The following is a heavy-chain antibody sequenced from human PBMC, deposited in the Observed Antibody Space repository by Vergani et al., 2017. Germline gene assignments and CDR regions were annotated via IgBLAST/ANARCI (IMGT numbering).Heavy chain of an antibody. Sequence: EVQLVESGGGLVKPGGSLRLSCAASGFTFSNAWMSWVRQAPGKGLEWVGRIKSKTDGGTTDYAAPVKGRFTISRDDSKNTLYLQMNSLKTEDTAVYYCTTDGYYGSGSYLGRGGYYFDYWGQGTLVTVSS. V-gene: IGHV3-15*01. D-gene: IGHD3-10*01. J-gene: IGHJ4*02. CDR2: IKSKTDGGTT. CDR1: GFTFSNAW. CDR3: TTDGYYGSGSYLGRGGYYFDY.